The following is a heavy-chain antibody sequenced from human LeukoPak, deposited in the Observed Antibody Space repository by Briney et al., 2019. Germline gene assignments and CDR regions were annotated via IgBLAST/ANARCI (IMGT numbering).Heavy chain of an antibody. CDR3: ARDAVVPARGDIYYFDY. J-gene: IGHJ4*02. Sequence: GGSLRLSCAASGFTSSSYSMNWVRQAPGKGLEWVSYISSSSSTIYYADSVKGRFTISRDNAKNSLYLQMNSLRDEDTAVYYCARDAVVPARGDIYYFDYWGQGTLVTVSS. V-gene: IGHV3-48*02. D-gene: IGHD2-2*01. CDR1: GFTSSSYS. CDR2: ISSSSSTI.